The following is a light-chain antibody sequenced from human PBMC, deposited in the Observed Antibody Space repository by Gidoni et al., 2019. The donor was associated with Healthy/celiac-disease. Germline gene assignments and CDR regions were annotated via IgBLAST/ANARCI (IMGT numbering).Light chain of an antibody. V-gene: IGKV3D-20*01. J-gene: IGKJ2*01. CDR3: QQYGSSPVT. CDR1: QSVSSSY. CDR2: DAS. Sequence: EIVLTQSPATLSLSPGARATLSCGASQSVSSSYLAWYQQTPGLAPRLLIYDASSRATGIPDRFSGSGSGTDFTLTISRLEPEDFAVYYCQQYGSSPVTFGQGTKLEIK.